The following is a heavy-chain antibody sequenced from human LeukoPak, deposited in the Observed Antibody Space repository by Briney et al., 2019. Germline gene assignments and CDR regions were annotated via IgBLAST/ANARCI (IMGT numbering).Heavy chain of an antibody. CDR3: ARRYDFWSGYLDY. CDR2: IGSSGSTI. D-gene: IGHD3-3*01. J-gene: IGHJ4*02. CDR1: GFTFSDYY. V-gene: IGHV3-11*04. Sequence: GGSLRLSCAASGFTFSDYYMSWIRQAPGKGLEWVSYIGSSGSTIYYADSVKGRFTISRDNAKNSLYLQMNSLRDEDTAVYYCARRYDFWSGYLDYWGQGTLVTVSS.